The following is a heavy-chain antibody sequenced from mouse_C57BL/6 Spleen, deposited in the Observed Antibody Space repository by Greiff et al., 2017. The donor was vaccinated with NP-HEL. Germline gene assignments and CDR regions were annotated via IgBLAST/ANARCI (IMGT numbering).Heavy chain of an antibody. V-gene: IGHV1-82*01. CDR2: IYPGDGDT. Sequence: QVQLQQSGPELVKPGASVKISCKASGYAFSSSWMNWVKQRPGKGLEWIGRIYPGDGDTNYNGKFKGKATLTAVKSSSTAYMQLSSLTSEDSAVYFCAKTAQAYYFDYWGQGTTLTVSS. J-gene: IGHJ2*01. CDR1: GYAFSSSW. D-gene: IGHD3-2*02. CDR3: AKTAQAYYFDY.